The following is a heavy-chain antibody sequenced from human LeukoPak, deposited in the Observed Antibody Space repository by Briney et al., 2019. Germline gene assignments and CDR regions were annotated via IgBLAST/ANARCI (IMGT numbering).Heavy chain of an antibody. Sequence: ASVKVSCKASGYTFTVYYIQWGRQAPGQGLEWMGWINPNSGGTNYAQMFQGWVTMTRDTSISTAYMELSRLRSDDTAVYYCARAGGASDSSGWYVFDYWGQGTLVTVSS. CDR2: INPNSGGT. CDR3: ARAGGASDSSGWYVFDY. CDR1: GYTFTVYY. J-gene: IGHJ4*02. V-gene: IGHV1-2*04. D-gene: IGHD6-19*01.